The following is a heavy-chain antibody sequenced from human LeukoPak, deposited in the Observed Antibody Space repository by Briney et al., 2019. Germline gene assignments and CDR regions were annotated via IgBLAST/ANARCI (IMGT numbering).Heavy chain of an antibody. CDR2: IYTSGST. CDR3: ARDPSLWEQWPYFDY. V-gene: IGHV4-61*02. J-gene: IGHJ4*02. D-gene: IGHD6-19*01. Sequence: SETLSLTCTVSGGSISSGSYYWSWIRQPAGKGLECIGRIYTSGSTNYNPSLKSRVTISVDTSKNQFSLKLSSVTAADTAVYYCARDPSLWEQWPYFDYWGQGTLVTVSS. CDR1: GGSISSGSYY.